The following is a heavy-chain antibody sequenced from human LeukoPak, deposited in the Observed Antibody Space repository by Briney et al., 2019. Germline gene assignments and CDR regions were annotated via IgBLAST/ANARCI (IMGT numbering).Heavy chain of an antibody. CDR3: ARVGSSDFDY. D-gene: IGHD6-6*01. V-gene: IGHV3-21*01. CDR1: GFTFSSYW. J-gene: IGHJ4*02. Sequence: GGSLRLSCAASGFTFSSYWMSWVRQAPGKGLEWVSSISSSSYIYYADSVKGRFTISRDNAKNSLYLQMNSLRAEDTAVYYCARVGSSDFDYWGQGTLVTVSS. CDR2: ISSSSYI.